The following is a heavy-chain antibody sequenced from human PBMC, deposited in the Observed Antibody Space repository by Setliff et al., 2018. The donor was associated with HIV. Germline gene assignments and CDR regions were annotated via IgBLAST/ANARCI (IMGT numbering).Heavy chain of an antibody. D-gene: IGHD3-3*02. CDR3: ARDGSEHYPLEGWLDP. CDR2: IDARGSA. V-gene: IGHV4-61*02. Sequence: TVSGGSISSSLYYWSWMRQAAGKGLEWIGRIDARGSANYNPSLNSRVTISVDTSKNHFSLTLSSVTAADTAVYYCARDGSEHYPLEGWLDPWGQGTLVTVSS. J-gene: IGHJ5*02. CDR1: GGSISSSLYY.